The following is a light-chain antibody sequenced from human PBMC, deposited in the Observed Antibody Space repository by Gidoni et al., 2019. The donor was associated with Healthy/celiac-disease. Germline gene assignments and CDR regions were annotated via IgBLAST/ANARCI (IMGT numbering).Light chain of an antibody. CDR3: QQYYSYPWT. CDR2: AAS. J-gene: IGKJ1*01. V-gene: IGKV1-8*01. Sequence: AIRITKSPSSLSASTGDRVTITCRASQGISSYLAWYQQKPGKAPKLLIYAASPLQSGVPSRFSGSGSGTDFTLTISCLQSEDFATYYCQQYYSYPWTFGQGTKVEIK. CDR1: QGISSY.